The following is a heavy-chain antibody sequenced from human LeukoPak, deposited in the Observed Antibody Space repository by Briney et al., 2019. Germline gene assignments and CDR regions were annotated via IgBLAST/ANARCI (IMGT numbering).Heavy chain of an antibody. Sequence: ASVKVSCKASGYTFTAYYLHWVRRAPGRGLEWMGWINPNSGGTNYAQRFQGRVTLTRDTSISTAYMELSRLRSDDTAVFYCARNYYDSSGYYYDTFDIWGQGTMVTVSS. D-gene: IGHD3-22*01. CDR2: INPNSGGT. V-gene: IGHV1-2*02. CDR3: ARNYYDSSGYYYDTFDI. J-gene: IGHJ3*02. CDR1: GYTFTAYY.